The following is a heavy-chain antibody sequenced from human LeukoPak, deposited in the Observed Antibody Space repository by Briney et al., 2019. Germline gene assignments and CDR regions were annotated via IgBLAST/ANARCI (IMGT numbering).Heavy chain of an antibody. J-gene: IGHJ6*02. CDR3: AREAQKRNGMDV. V-gene: IGHV3-7*01. Sequence: GGSLRLSCAASGFTFSSYWMTWVRQAPGKGLVWVANIKQDGSEKYYVDSVKGRFTISRDDAKNSLYLQMNSLGAEDMAMYYCAREAQKRNGMDVWGQGTTVTVSS. CDR1: GFTFSSYW. CDR2: IKQDGSEK.